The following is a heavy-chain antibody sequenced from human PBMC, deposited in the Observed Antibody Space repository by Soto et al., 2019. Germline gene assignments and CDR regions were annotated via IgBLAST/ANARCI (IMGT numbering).Heavy chain of an antibody. D-gene: IGHD3-10*01. Sequence: SETLSLTCAVYGGSFSGYYWSWIRQPPGKGLEWIGEINHRGSTNYNPSLKSRVTISVDTSKNQFSLKLSSVTAADTAVYYCARKTSGSYYYYYYMDVWGKGTTVTVSS. J-gene: IGHJ6*03. CDR2: INHRGST. CDR1: GGSFSGYY. CDR3: ARKTSGSYYYYYYMDV. V-gene: IGHV4-34*01.